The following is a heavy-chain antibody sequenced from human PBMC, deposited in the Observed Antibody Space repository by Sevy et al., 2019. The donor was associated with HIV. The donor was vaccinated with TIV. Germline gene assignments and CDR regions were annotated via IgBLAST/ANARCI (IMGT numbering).Heavy chain of an antibody. D-gene: IGHD1-26*01. CDR2: ISYDGSNK. CDR1: GFTFSSYA. Sequence: GGSLRLSCAASGFTFSSYAMHWVRQAPGKGLEWVAVISYDGSNKYYADSVKGRFTISRDNSKNTRYLQMNSLRAEDTAVYYCAREGVGAAWDYYYGMDVWGQGTTVTVSS. V-gene: IGHV3-30-3*01. J-gene: IGHJ6*02. CDR3: AREGVGAAWDYYYGMDV.